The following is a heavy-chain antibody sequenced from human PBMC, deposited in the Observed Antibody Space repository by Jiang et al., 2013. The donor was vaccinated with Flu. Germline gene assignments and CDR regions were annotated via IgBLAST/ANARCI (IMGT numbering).Heavy chain of an antibody. CDR3: AKDLGARGVGATPAH. V-gene: IGHV3-30*02. CDR1: AFTFSDYG. J-gene: IGHJ4*02. D-gene: IGHD1-26*01. CDR2: IRHDGSNK. Sequence: QLLESGGGVVQPGGSLRLSCAASAFTFSDYGMHWVRQAPGKGLEWVAFIRHDGSNKYYTDSVKGRFTISRDNSRNTLYLQMNSLRAEDTALYYCAKDLGARGVGATPAHWGQGTLVTVSS.